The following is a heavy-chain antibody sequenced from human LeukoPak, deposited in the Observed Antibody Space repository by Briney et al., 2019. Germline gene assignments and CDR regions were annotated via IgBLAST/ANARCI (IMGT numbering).Heavy chain of an antibody. CDR2: INHSGST. Sequence: PSETLSLTCAVYGGSFSGYYWSWIRQPPGKGLEWIGEINHSGSTNYNPSLKSRVTISVDTSKDQFSLKLSSVTAADTAVYYCARGSAYCSNTSCQPYYFDYWGQGTLVTVSS. CDR1: GGSFSGYY. D-gene: IGHD2-2*01. CDR3: ARGSAYCSNTSCQPYYFDY. J-gene: IGHJ4*02. V-gene: IGHV4-34*01.